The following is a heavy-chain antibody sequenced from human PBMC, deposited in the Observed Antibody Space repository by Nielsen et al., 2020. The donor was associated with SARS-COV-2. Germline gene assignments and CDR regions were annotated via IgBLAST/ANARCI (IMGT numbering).Heavy chain of an antibody. D-gene: IGHD3-9*01. Sequence: ASVKVSCKASGYTFTNYVMNWVRQAPGQGLEWMGRINTNTGNPTHAQGFTGRFVFSLDTSVSTAYLQISSLKAEDTAVYYCARVPPDYDILTGYLGHYYYYYMDVWGKGTTVTVSS. CDR2: INTNTGNP. CDR3: ARVPPDYDILTGYLGHYYYYYMDV. J-gene: IGHJ6*03. V-gene: IGHV7-4-1*02. CDR1: GYTFTNYV.